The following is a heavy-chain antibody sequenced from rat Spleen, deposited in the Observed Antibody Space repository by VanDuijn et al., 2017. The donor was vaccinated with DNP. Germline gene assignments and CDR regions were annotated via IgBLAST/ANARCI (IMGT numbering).Heavy chain of an antibody. CDR1: GFTFSVFD. V-gene: IGHV5-25*01. D-gene: IGHD3-1*01. Sequence: EVQLVDSGGGLVQPGRSLKLSCAASGFTFSVFDMAWVRQAPTKGLEWVASISTSGGSTYYRDSVKGRFTISRDDAKSGLYLQMNSLKSEDTATYYCARGSTSIYWYFDFWGPGTMVTVSS. J-gene: IGHJ1*01. CDR3: ARGSTSIYWYFDF. CDR2: ISTSGGST.